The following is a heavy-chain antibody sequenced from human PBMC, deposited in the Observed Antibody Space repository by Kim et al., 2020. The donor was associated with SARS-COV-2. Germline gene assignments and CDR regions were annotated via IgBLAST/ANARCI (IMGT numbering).Heavy chain of an antibody. D-gene: IGHD4-4*01. J-gene: IGHJ2*01. V-gene: IGHV3-23*01. CDR1: GFTFSSYA. CDR3: AKAREITVTTCWYFDL. CDR2: ISGSGGST. Sequence: GGSLRLSCAASGFTFSSYAMSWVRQAPGKGLEWVSVISGSGGSTYYADSVKGRFTISRDNSKNTLYLQMNSLRAEDTAVYYCAKAREITVTTCWYFDLWGRGTLVTVSS.